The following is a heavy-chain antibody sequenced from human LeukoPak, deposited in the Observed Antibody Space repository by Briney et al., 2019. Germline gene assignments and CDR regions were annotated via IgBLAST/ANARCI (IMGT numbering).Heavy chain of an antibody. V-gene: IGHV4-39*01. CDR3: ARHCNDYGDYGERGIYFDY. Sequence: SETLSLTCTVSGGSISSSSYYWGWIRQPPGKGLEWIGSSYYSGSTYYNPSLKSRVTISVDTSKNHFSLKLSSVTAADTAVYYCARHCNDYGDYGERGIYFDYWGQGTLVTVSS. J-gene: IGHJ4*02. D-gene: IGHD4-17*01. CDR2: SYYSGST. CDR1: GGSISSSSYY.